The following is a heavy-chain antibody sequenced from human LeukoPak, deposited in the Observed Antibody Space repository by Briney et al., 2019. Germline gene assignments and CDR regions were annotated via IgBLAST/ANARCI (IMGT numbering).Heavy chain of an antibody. V-gene: IGHV5-51*01. J-gene: IGHJ4*02. CDR3: ARLTAAAGTDTTHYFDY. Sequence: GEPLNISWKASGYSFTSYWSAGFRQLPGKGREWLGIIYPGDSATRYSPSFQGQVTISADKSISTAYLQWSSLKASDTAMYYCARLTAAAGTDTTHYFDYWGQGTLVTVSS. D-gene: IGHD6-13*01. CDR1: GYSFTSYW. CDR2: IYPGDSAT.